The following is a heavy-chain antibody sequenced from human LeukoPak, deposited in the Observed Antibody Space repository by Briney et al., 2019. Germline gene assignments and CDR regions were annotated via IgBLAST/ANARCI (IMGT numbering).Heavy chain of an antibody. CDR1: GGSFSGYY. Sequence: SETLSLTCAVYGGSFSGYYWSWIRQPPGKGLEWIGEINHSGSTNYNPSLKSRVTISVDTSKNQFSLKLSSVTAADTAVYYCARENSITIFGVVIIDAFDIWGQGTMVTVSS. J-gene: IGHJ3*02. D-gene: IGHD3-3*01. V-gene: IGHV4-34*01. CDR3: ARENSITIFGVVIIDAFDI. CDR2: INHSGST.